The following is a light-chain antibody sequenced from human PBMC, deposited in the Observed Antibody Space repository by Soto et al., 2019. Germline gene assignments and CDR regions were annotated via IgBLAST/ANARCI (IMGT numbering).Light chain of an antibody. CDR1: QSISSY. CDR3: QQYGSSWT. J-gene: IGKJ1*01. V-gene: IGKV1-39*01. CDR2: AAS. Sequence: DIQMTQSPSSLSASVGDRVTITCRASQSISSYLNWYQQKPGKAPKLLIYAASSLQSGVPSRFSGSGSGTDFTLTISRLEPEDFAVYYCQQYGSSWTFGQGTKVDI.